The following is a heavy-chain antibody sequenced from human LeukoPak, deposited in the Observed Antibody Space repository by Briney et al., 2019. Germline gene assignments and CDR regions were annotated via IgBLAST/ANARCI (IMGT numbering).Heavy chain of an antibody. Sequence: SETLSLTCTVSGGSLNSYYWSWIRQPAGKTLEWIGRVHSTGISNYNPSLKSRVTMSIVTSNNQFSLNLTSVTAADTAVYYCVRVFNCNLFDSWGQGMPVTVSS. CDR2: VHSTGIS. V-gene: IGHV4-4*07. CDR1: GGSLNSYY. D-gene: IGHD1-1*01. CDR3: VRVFNCNLFDS. J-gene: IGHJ4*02.